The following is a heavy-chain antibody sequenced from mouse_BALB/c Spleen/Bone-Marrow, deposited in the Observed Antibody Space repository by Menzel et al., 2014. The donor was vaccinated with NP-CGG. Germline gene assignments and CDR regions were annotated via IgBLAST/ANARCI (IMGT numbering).Heavy chain of an antibody. CDR1: GFNIKDTY. D-gene: IGHD1-1*02. CDR3: ARGKLWAYAMDY. J-gene: IGHJ4*01. CDR2: IDPANGNT. V-gene: IGHV14-3*02. Sequence: EVQLQESGAELVKPGASVKLSCTASGFNIKDTYMHWVKQRPEQGLEWIGRIDPANGNTKYDPKFQGKATITADTSSNTASLQLSGLTSEDTAVYYCARGKLWAYAMDYWGQGTSVTVSS.